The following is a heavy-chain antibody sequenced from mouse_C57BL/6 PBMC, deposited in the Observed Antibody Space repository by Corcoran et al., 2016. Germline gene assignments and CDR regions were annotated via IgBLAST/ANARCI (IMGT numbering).Heavy chain of an antibody. CDR1: GYTFTTYG. V-gene: IGHV9-3*01. CDR3: ARMDITVVATDFDY. J-gene: IGHJ2*01. Sequence: QIQLVQSGPELKKPGETVKISCKASGYTFTTYGMSWVKQAPGKGLKWMGWINTYSGVPTYADDFKGRFAFSLETSASTAYLQINNLKNEDTATYFCARMDITVVATDFDYRGRVTTLTVSS. CDR2: INTYSGVP. D-gene: IGHD1-1*01.